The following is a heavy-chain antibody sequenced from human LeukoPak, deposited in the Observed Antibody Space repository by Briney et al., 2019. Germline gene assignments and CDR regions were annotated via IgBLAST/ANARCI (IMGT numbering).Heavy chain of an antibody. D-gene: IGHD3-22*01. CDR2: IYYSGST. J-gene: IGHJ4*02. Sequence: SETLSLTCTVSGGSISSSDYYWGWIRQPPGRGLEWIGSIYYSGSTYYSPSLKSRVTISVDTSKNQFSLKLSSLTAADTAVHYCASKRSGYYSGFLDYWGQGTLVTVSS. V-gene: IGHV4-39*01. CDR3: ASKRSGYYSGFLDY. CDR1: GGSISSSDYY.